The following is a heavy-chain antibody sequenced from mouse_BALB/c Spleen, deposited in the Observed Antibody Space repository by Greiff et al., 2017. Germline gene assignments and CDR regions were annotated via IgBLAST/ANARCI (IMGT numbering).Heavy chain of an antibody. V-gene: IGHV5-6-5*01. Sequence: EVKLVESGGGLVKPGGSLKLSCAASGFTFSSYAMSWVRQTPEKRLEWVASISSGGSTYYPDSVKGRFTISRDNARNILYLQMSSLRSEDTAMYYCARGRNYDYDRGFDDWGQGTTLTVSS. J-gene: IGHJ2*01. D-gene: IGHD2-4*01. CDR3: ARGRNYDYDRGFDD. CDR2: ISSGGST. CDR1: GFTFSSYA.